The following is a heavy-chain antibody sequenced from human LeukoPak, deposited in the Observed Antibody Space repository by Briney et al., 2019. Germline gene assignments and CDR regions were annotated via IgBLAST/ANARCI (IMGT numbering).Heavy chain of an antibody. CDR2: IYYSGST. J-gene: IGHJ6*03. V-gene: IGHV4-39*07. Sequence: PSETLSLTCTVSGGSISSSSYYWGWIRQPPGKGLEWIGSIYYSGSTYYNPSLKSRLTISVDTSKNQFSLKLSSVTAADTAVYYCARDPESRSYGYGKSYYYYYMDVWGKGTTVTVSS. D-gene: IGHD5-18*01. CDR3: ARDPESRSYGYGKSYYYYYMDV. CDR1: GGSISSSSYY.